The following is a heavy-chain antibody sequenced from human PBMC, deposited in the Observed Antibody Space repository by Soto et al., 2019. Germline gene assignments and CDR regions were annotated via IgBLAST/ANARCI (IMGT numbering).Heavy chain of an antibody. V-gene: IGHV3-23*01. Sequence: SSAASGFTLKSYAMSLVRQAQGKGLEWVSAISGSGGSTYYADSVKGRFTISRDNSKNTLYLQMNSLRAEDTAVYYCAKVAGNTAMVPNYYSYMDVWGNGTTVTVSS. CDR1: GFTLKSYA. D-gene: IGHD5-18*01. CDR3: AKVAGNTAMVPNYYSYMDV. J-gene: IGHJ6*03. CDR2: ISGSGGST.